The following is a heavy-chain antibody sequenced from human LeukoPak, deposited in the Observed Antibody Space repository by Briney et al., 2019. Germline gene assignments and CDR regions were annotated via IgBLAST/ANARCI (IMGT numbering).Heavy chain of an antibody. V-gene: IGHV4-38-2*02. D-gene: IGHD5-24*01. Sequence: SETLSLTCTVSGYSISSGYYWGWIRQPPGKGLEWIGSIYHSGSTYYNPSLKSRVTISVDTSKNQFSLKLSSVTAADTAVYYCARDQGGLQSYFDYWGQGTLVTVSS. CDR1: GYSISSGYY. J-gene: IGHJ4*02. CDR3: ARDQGGLQSYFDY. CDR2: IYHSGST.